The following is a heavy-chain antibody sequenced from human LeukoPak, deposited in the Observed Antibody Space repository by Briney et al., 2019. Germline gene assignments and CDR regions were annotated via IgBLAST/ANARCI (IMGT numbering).Heavy chain of an antibody. CDR3: ARGLLWFGELSGMDV. Sequence: GASVKVSCTASRHPFTGYYMHWVRQAPGQGREWMGWINTNSGGTNYAQKFQGRVTMTRDTSISTAYMELSRLRSDDTAVYYCARGLLWFGELSGMDVWGQGTTVTVSS. J-gene: IGHJ6*02. D-gene: IGHD3-10*01. CDR2: INTNSGGT. V-gene: IGHV1-2*02. CDR1: RHPFTGYY.